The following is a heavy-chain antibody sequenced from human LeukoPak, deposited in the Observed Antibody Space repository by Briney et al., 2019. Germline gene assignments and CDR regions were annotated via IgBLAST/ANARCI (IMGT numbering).Heavy chain of an antibody. V-gene: IGHV3-30*02. J-gene: IGHJ4*02. D-gene: IGHD3-16*01. CDR1: GFTFSSYG. CDR3: ARDYVWGTFEPDF. CDR2: IRFDGTNK. Sequence: GGPLRLSCAASGFTFSSYGMHWVRQAPGKGLEWVSFIRFDGTNKYYADSVKGRFTISRDNSKNSLYLQMNSLRAEDTALYYCARDYVWGTFEPDFWGQGTLVTVSS.